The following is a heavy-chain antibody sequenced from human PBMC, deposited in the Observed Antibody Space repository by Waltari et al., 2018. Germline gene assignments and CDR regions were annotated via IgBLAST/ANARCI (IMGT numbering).Heavy chain of an antibody. D-gene: IGHD3-10*01. J-gene: IGHJ6*02. CDR2: INAGNGNT. CDR1: GYTFTSYA. CDR3: ARDDVWFGDGAEYYYGMDG. V-gene: IGHV1-3*01. Sequence: QVQLVQSGAEVKKPGASVKVSCKASGYTFTSYAMHWVRQAPGQRLEWMGWINAGNGNTKYSQKFQGRVTITRDTSASTAYMELSSLRSEDTAVYYCARDDVWFGDGAEYYYGMDGWGQGTTVTVSS.